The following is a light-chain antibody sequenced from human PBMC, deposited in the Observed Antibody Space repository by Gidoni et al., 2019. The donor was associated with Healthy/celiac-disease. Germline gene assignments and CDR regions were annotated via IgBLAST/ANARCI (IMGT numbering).Light chain of an antibody. J-gene: IGLJ1*01. CDR2: EVS. V-gene: IGLV2-14*01. Sequence: QSALTQPAPVSGSPGQSSTISCTGTSSDVGGYNYVSWYQQHPGKAPKLMIYEVSNRPSGVPDRFSGSKSGNTASLTISGLQAEDEADYYCSSYTSSSTLYVFGTGTKVTVL. CDR1: SSDVGGYNY. CDR3: SSYTSSSTLYV.